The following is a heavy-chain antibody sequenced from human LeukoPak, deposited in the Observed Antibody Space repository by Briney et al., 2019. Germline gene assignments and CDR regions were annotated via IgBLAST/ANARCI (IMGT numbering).Heavy chain of an antibody. CDR1: GGSFSGYY. J-gene: IGHJ4*02. V-gene: IGHV4-34*01. Sequence: SETLSLTXAVYGGSFSGYYWSWIRQPPGKGLEWIREINHSGSTNYNPSLKSRVTISVDTSKNQFSLKLSSVTAADTAVYYCARAARFPLSYASIFGVGYYFDHWGQGTLVTVSS. CDR3: ARAARFPLSYASIFGVGYYFDH. D-gene: IGHD3-3*01. CDR2: INHSGST.